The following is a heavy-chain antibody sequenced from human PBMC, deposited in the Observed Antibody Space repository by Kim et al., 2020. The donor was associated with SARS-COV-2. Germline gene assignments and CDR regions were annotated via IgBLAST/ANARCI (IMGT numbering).Heavy chain of an antibody. CDR3: AEISSGSSGGFEYFRH. D-gene: IGHD6-19*01. Sequence: GGSLRLSCAASGFTFNIYAMSWVRQAPGKGLEWVSGIRGSGESTTYADSVKGRFTISRDNSKNTLYLQMDRLRVDDMALYYCAEISSGSSGGFEYFRHWGQGTLVTVSS. CDR2: IRGSGEST. J-gene: IGHJ1*01. V-gene: IGHV3-23*01. CDR1: GFTFNIYA.